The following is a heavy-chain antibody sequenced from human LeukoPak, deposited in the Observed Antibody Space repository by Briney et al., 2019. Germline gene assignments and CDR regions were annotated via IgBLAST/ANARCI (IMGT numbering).Heavy chain of an antibody. D-gene: IGHD3-10*01. V-gene: IGHV1-2*02. J-gene: IGHJ4*02. Sequence: ASVKVSCKASGYTFTGYYMHWVRQAPGQGLEWMGWINPNSGGTNYAQKFQGRVTMTRDTSISTAYMELSRLGSDDTAVYYCARLELLWFGELSLAFDYWGQGTLVTVSS. CDR3: ARLELLWFGELSLAFDY. CDR2: INPNSGGT. CDR1: GYTFTGYY.